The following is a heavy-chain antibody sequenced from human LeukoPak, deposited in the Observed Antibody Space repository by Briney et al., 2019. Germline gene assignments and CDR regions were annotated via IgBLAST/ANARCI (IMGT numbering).Heavy chain of an antibody. D-gene: IGHD3-3*01. CDR1: GYTFTSYD. Sequence: GASVKVSCKASGYTFTSYDINWVRQATGQGLEWMGWMNPNSGNTGYAQKFQGRVTMTRNTSISTAYMELSSLRSEDTAVYYCARAHPYYDFWSGYYPNWFDPWGQGTLVTVSS. CDR2: MNPNSGNT. CDR3: ARAHPYYDFWSGYYPNWFDP. V-gene: IGHV1-8*01. J-gene: IGHJ5*02.